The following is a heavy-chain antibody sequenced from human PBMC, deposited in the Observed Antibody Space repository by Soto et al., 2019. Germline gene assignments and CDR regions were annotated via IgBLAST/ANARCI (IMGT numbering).Heavy chain of an antibody. Sequence: QLQLQESGPGLVKPSETLSLTCTVSGGSISSSSYYWGWIRQPPGKGLEWIGSIYYSGSTYYNPSLKSRVTISVDTSKNQFSLKLSSVTAADTAVYYCARYYGDYDLALDYWGQGTLVTVSS. D-gene: IGHD4-17*01. CDR1: GGSISSSSYY. CDR2: IYYSGST. J-gene: IGHJ4*02. CDR3: ARYYGDYDLALDY. V-gene: IGHV4-39*01.